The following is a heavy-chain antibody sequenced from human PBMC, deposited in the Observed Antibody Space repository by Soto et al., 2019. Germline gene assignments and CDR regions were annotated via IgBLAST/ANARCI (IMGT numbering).Heavy chain of an antibody. CDR1: GYTFTSYG. CDR2: ISAYNGNT. V-gene: IGHV1-18*01. CDR3: AGPIYCSGGSCYRGYFQH. Sequence: GASVKVSCKASGYTFTSYGISWVRQAPGQGLEWMGWISAYNGNTNYAQKLQGRVTMTTDTSTSIAYMELRSLRSDDTAVYYCAGPIYCSGGSCYRGYFQHWGQGTLVTVSS. J-gene: IGHJ1*01. D-gene: IGHD2-15*01.